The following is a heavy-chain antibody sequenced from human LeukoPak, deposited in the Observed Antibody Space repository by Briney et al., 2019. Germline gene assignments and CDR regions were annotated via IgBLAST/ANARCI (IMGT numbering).Heavy chain of an antibody. CDR3: AKDIEIGSSRYRSLFHY. V-gene: IGHV3-43*01. CDR2: ITWEVDIT. Sequence: PRGCLRLSCAASGFRFEDYTMNWVRQAPGKGLGWVSLITWEVDITYYADSVKGRFTISRANSKNPLYLQMNSLRTEDTALYYCAKDIEIGSSRYRSLFHYWGQGTLVTVSS. CDR1: GFRFEDYT. J-gene: IGHJ4*02. D-gene: IGHD3-22*01.